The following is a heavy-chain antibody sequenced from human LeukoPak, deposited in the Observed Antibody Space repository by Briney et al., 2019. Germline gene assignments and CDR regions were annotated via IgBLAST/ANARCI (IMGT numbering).Heavy chain of an antibody. J-gene: IGHJ4*02. V-gene: IGHV3-30*04. CDR1: GFTFSSYA. CDR3: ARGPDYGDYFDY. CDR2: ISYDGSNK. Sequence: GRSLRLSSAASGFTFSSYAMHWVRQAPGKGLEWVAVISYDGSNKYYADSVKGRFTISRDNPKNTLYLQMNSLRAEDTAVYYCARGPDYGDYFDYWGQGTLVTVSS. D-gene: IGHD4-17*01.